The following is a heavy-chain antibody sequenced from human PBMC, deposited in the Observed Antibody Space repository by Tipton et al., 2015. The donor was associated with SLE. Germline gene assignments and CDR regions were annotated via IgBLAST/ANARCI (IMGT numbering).Heavy chain of an antibody. CDR2: IYYSGST. V-gene: IGHV4-59*01. Sequence: LRLSCTVSGGSISSYYWSWIRQPPGKGLEWIGYIYYSGSTNYNPSLKSRVTISVDTSKNQFSLKLSSVTAADTAVYYCARGISAIYSYGPFDYWGQGTLVTVSS. J-gene: IGHJ4*02. CDR1: GGSISSYY. D-gene: IGHD5-18*01. CDR3: ARGISAIYSYGPFDY.